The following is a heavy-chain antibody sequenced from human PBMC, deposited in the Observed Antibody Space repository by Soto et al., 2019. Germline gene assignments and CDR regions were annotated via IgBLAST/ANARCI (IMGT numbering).Heavy chain of an antibody. CDR3: ARSSRSYFDY. J-gene: IGHJ4*02. CDR1: GGSISRSGYF. V-gene: IGHV4-31*03. Sequence: PSETLSLTCTVSGGSISRSGYFWSWIRQHPGKGLEWIGYIYDSGSTYYNPSLKSRVSLSVDTSKNQFYLNLTSVTAADTAMYYCARSSRSYFDYWGQGTLVTVSS. CDR2: IYDSGST.